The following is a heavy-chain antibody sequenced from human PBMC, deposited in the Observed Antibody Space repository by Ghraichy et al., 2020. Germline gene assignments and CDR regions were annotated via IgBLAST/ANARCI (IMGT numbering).Heavy chain of an antibody. CDR1: GGSISGYY. Sequence: SETLSLTCTVSGGSISGYYWTWIRQPPGKRLEWIGYIYYGGSTDYNPSLKSRVTISLDSSTNQFSLKLRSVTATDTAVYFCARRPHTAARPWWLDPWGQGKLVTVSS. V-gene: IGHV4-59*01. CDR2: IYYGGST. CDR3: ARRPHTAARPWWLDP. D-gene: IGHD6-6*01. J-gene: IGHJ5*02.